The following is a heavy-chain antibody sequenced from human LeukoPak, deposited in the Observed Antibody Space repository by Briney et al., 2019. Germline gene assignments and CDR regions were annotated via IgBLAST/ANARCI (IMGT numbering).Heavy chain of an antibody. CDR3: ATSYYDSSGYYFGDAFDI. D-gene: IGHD3-22*01. Sequence: GGSLRLSCAASGFTFSSYWMHWVRQAPGKGLVWVSGINSDGSSTSYADPVKGRFTISRDNAKNRLYLQMNSLRAEDTAVYYCATSYYDSSGYYFGDAFDIWGQGTMVTVSS. CDR2: INSDGSST. J-gene: IGHJ3*02. CDR1: GFTFSSYW. V-gene: IGHV3-74*01.